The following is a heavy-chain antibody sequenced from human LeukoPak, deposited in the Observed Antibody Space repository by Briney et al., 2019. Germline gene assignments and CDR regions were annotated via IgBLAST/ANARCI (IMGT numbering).Heavy chain of an antibody. CDR1: GFTFSSYS. Sequence: GGSLRLSCAASGFTFSSYSMNWVRQAPGKGLEWVSSISSSSSYIYYADSVKGRFTISRDNAKNSLYLQMNSLRAEDTAVYYCARAPYSSGWYSDYWGQGTLVTVSS. J-gene: IGHJ4*02. CDR3: ARAPYSSGWYSDY. CDR2: ISSSSSYI. V-gene: IGHV3-21*04. D-gene: IGHD6-19*01.